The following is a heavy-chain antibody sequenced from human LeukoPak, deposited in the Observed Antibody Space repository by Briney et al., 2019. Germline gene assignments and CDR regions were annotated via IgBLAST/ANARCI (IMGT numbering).Heavy chain of an antibody. J-gene: IGHJ5*02. CDR1: GFTFSSYS. D-gene: IGHD3-3*01. CDR3: ARDAARPLTIFGVAQGWFDP. V-gene: IGHV3-21*01. CDR2: ISSSSSYI. Sequence: GGSLRLSCAASGFTFSSYSMNWVRQAPGKGLEWVSSISSSSSYIYYADSVKGRFTISRDNAKNSLYLQMNSLRAEDTAVYYCARDAARPLTIFGVAQGWFDPWGQGTLVTVSS.